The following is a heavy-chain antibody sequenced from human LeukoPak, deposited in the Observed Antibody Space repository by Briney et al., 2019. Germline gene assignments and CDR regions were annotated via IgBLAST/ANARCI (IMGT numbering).Heavy chain of an antibody. J-gene: IGHJ6*03. D-gene: IGHD1-14*01. V-gene: IGHV1-69*13. CDR1: GGTFNTYA. CDR2: IVPMFDTT. Sequence: GASAKVSCKASGGTFNTYAITWVRQAPGQGLEWLGGIVPMFDTTNYGQKFQGRLTITADPSTSTAYMELSSLRSEDTAVYYCASGPFLTFDHTPEGYYHYYMDVWGPGTTVTTSS. CDR3: ASGPFLTFDHTPEGYYHYYMDV.